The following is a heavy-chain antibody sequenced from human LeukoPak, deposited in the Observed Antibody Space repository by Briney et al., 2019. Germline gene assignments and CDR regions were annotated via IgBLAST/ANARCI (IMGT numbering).Heavy chain of an antibody. V-gene: IGHV3-33*01. J-gene: IGHJ4*02. CDR1: GFSFSDYG. Sequence: GGSLRLSCAASGFSFSDYGMHWVRQAPGKGLEWVAVIWYDENKKFYADSVKGQFTISRDNSENTLYLQMNSPRAEDTAVYYCSRDHGPRSSYFDYWGQGALVTVSS. D-gene: IGHD3-16*01. CDR2: IWYDENKK. CDR3: SRDHGPRSSYFDY.